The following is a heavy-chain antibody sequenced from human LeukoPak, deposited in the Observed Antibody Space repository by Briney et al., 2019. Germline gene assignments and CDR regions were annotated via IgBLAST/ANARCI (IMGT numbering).Heavy chain of an antibody. Sequence: GGSLRLSCAASGFTFSSYGMHWVRQAPGEGLGWVAFIRYDGSNKYYADSVKGRFTISRDNSKNTLYLQMNSLRAEDTAVYYCAKDRHLRYCSSTSCYGGFDYWGQGTLVTVSS. J-gene: IGHJ4*02. CDR3: AKDRHLRYCSSTSCYGGFDY. V-gene: IGHV3-30*02. D-gene: IGHD2-2*01. CDR1: GFTFSSYG. CDR2: IRYDGSNK.